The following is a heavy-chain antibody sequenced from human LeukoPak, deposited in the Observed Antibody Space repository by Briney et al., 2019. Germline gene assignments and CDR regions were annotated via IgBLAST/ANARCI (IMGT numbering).Heavy chain of an antibody. Sequence: PSETLSLTCTVSGGSMSSGSYYWSWIRQPAGKRLEWIGRIYSSGSTNYNPSLKSRVTISVHTSRNQFSLKLSSVTAADTAVYYCARGPYYYGGSAFDIWGQGTMVTVFS. CDR1: GGSMSSGSYY. V-gene: IGHV4-61*02. CDR3: ARGPYYYGGSAFDI. J-gene: IGHJ3*02. CDR2: IYSSGST. D-gene: IGHD3-10*01.